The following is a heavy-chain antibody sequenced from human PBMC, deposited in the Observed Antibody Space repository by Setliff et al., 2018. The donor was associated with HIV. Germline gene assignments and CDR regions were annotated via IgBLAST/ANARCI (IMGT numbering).Heavy chain of an antibody. D-gene: IGHD5-12*01. CDR2: IIPIYGTA. J-gene: IGHJ3*02. CDR3: ARDGGYSGHQWFGDAFDI. Sequence: SVKVSCKASGDIFSRYGISGVRQAPGQGLEWMGGIIPIYGTANSAQKFQGRVTITADESTSTAYMELSTLRSEDTAVYFCARDGGYSGHQWFGDAFDIWGQGTMVTVSS. V-gene: IGHV1-69*13. CDR1: GDIFSRYG.